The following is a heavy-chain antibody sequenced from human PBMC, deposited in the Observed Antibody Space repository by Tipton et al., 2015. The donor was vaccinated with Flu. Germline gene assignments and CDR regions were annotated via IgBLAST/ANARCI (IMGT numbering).Heavy chain of an antibody. D-gene: IGHD3-9*01. CDR2: IIPISGTT. V-gene: IGHV1-69*15. CDR3: ARHETYSDILTGPFDY. CDR1: GGTFSAYS. J-gene: IGHJ4*02. Sequence: QSGAEVKRPGSPVKVSCKTSGGTFSAYSLSWVRQAPGQGLEWMGRIIPISGTTTYAQKFRGRVSISADESTNTAYMELSSLRSDDTAVYYCARHETYSDILTGPFDYWGQGTLVTVSS.